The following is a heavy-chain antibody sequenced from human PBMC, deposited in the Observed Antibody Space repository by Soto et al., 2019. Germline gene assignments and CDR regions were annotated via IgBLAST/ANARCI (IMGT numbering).Heavy chain of an antibody. CDR3: ATDECEMVAAPTDNTGLSNSFDS. CDR1: GFIFRNYG. D-gene: IGHD2-15*01. V-gene: IGHV3-33*01. CDR2: IWYDGVNK. J-gene: IGHJ5*01. Sequence: QVKVVEPGGGVGQPGTSLRLSCAASGFIFRNYGMHWARQAPGKGLEWLASIWYDGVNKHYADSVKGRFSPSRDNSKNTVYLQINGLRAKHTAVYYCATDECEMVAAPTDNTGLSNSFDSWGQGALVTVS.